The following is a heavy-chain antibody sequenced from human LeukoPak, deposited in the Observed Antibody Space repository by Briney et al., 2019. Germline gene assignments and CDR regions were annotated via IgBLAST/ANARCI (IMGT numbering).Heavy chain of an antibody. CDR3: ARVHLTTAMIYYYYGMDV. CDR1: GFTFSSYG. Sequence: GGSLRLSCAASGFTFSSYGMHWVRQAPGKGLEWVAVIWYDGGNKYYADSVKGRFTISRDNSKNTLYLQMNSLRAEDTAVYYCARVHLTTAMIYYYYGMDVWGQGTTVTVSS. J-gene: IGHJ6*02. V-gene: IGHV3-33*01. CDR2: IWYDGGNK. D-gene: IGHD5-18*01.